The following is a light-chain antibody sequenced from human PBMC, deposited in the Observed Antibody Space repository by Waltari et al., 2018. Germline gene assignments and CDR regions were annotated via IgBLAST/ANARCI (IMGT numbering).Light chain of an antibody. CDR1: QSVLYSSNNKNY. CDR2: WAS. Sequence: DIVMTQSPDSLAVSLGERATINCKSSQSVLYSSNNKNYLAWYQQKPGQPPKLLIYWASTRESGVPDRFSGSWYGTDFTLTISSLQAEDVAVYYCQQYYTTPFTFGPGTKVDIK. V-gene: IGKV4-1*01. J-gene: IGKJ3*01. CDR3: QQYYTTPFT.